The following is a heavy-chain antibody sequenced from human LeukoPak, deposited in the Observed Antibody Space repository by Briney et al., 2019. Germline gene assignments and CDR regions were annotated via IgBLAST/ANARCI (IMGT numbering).Heavy chain of an antibody. CDR1: GFTFSSYS. J-gene: IGHJ5*02. CDR3: AISIAVAGREGVDP. CDR2: ISSGSSYI. V-gene: IGHV3-21*01. D-gene: IGHD6-19*01. Sequence: GGSLRLSCAASGFTFSSYSMNWVRQAPGKGLEWVSSISSGSSYIYYADSVKGRFTVSRDNAKNSLYLQMNSLRAEDTAVYYCAISIAVAGREGVDPWGQGTLVTVSS.